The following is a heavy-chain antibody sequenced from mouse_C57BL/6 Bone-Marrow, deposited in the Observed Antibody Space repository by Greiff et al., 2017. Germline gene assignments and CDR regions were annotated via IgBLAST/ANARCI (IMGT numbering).Heavy chain of an antibody. J-gene: IGHJ3*01. V-gene: IGHV1-64*01. D-gene: IGHD2-4*01. CDR3: ARLDYDLFRFAY. CDR2: IHPNSGST. Sequence: VQLQQPGAELVKPGASVKLSCKASGYTFTSYWMHWVKQRPGQGLEWIGMIHPNSGSTNYNEKFKSKATLTVDKSSSTAYMQLSSLTSEDSAVYDGARLDYDLFRFAYWGQGTLVTVSA. CDR1: GYTFTSYW.